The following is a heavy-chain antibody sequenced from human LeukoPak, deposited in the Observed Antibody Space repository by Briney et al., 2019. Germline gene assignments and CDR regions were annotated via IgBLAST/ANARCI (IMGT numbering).Heavy chain of an antibody. V-gene: IGHV3-33*01. D-gene: IGHD2-2*01. Sequence: GGSLRPSCAASGFTFSSYGMHWVRQAPGKGREWVAVIWNDGSNKYYADSVKGRFTISRDNSKNTLYLQMNSLRAEDTAVYYCARDGNIVVVPAAIYYYYYYMDVWGKGTTVTVSS. CDR1: GFTFSSYG. J-gene: IGHJ6*03. CDR3: ARDGNIVVVPAAIYYYYYYMDV. CDR2: IWNDGSNK.